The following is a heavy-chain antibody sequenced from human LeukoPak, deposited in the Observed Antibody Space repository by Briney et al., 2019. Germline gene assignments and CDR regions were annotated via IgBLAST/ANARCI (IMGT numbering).Heavy chain of an antibody. J-gene: IGHJ4*02. CDR3: ARQLVAVGLDY. V-gene: IGHV4-34*01. D-gene: IGHD6-19*01. CDR2: INHSGSK. Sequence: PSETLSLTCAVYGWSFSGYYWSWIRQPPGKGLEGIGEINHSGSKNYNPPLKNRVTITQDKTENQYTHKLSNSTPAETAVNHGARQLVAVGLDYCGQGTLVTVSS. CDR1: GWSFSGYY.